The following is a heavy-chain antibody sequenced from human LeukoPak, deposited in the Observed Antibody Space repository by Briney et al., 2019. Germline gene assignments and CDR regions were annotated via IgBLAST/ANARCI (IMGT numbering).Heavy chain of an antibody. Sequence: GGSLRLSCAASGFTFSSYWMNWVRQAPGKGLVWVSRIKPDGSSMSYADSVRGRFTISRDNAKNTLYLQMNSLRAEDTAVYYCATLYGGSTDYWGQGTLVTVSS. J-gene: IGHJ4*02. CDR2: IKPDGSSM. V-gene: IGHV3-74*01. D-gene: IGHD5-12*01. CDR1: GFTFSSYW. CDR3: ATLYGGSTDY.